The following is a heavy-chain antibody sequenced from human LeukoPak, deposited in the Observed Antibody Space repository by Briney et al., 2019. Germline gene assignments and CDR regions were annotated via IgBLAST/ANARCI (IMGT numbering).Heavy chain of an antibody. J-gene: IGHJ5*02. Sequence: ASVKVSCKVSGYTLTELSMHWVRQAPGKGLEWMGGFDPEDGETIYAQKFQGRVTMTGDTSTDTAYMELSSLRSEDTAVYYCATTTLWDLRSWGQGTLVTVSS. V-gene: IGHV1-24*01. CDR1: GYTLTELS. CDR3: ATTTLWDLRS. CDR2: FDPEDGET. D-gene: IGHD1-26*01.